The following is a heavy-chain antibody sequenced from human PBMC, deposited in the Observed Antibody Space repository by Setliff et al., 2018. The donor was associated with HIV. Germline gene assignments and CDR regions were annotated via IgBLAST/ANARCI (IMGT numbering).Heavy chain of an antibody. CDR3: ARDHRPNYYGSGSYGHNWFDP. CDR1: GYTFISYA. V-gene: IGHV1-3*01. D-gene: IGHD3-10*01. J-gene: IGHJ5*02. Sequence: ASVKVSCKASGYTFISYAIHWVRQAPGQRLEWMGWINVGNGNTKYSQNFQGRVTFTRDTFASTAYMELSSLRSEDTAVYYCARDHRPNYYGSGSYGHNWFDPWGQGTLVTVSS. CDR2: INVGNGNT.